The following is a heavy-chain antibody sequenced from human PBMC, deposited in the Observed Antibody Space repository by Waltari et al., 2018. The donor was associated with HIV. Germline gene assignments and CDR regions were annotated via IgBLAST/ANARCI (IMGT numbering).Heavy chain of an antibody. J-gene: IGHJ2*01. CDR1: GFTFSSHD. CDR3: ARDKVGDSYFDL. Sequence: EVQLVESGGGLVQPGGSLRLSCVASGFTFSSHDFHWVRQVAGKGLEWVSAIGAAGHTYYSASVKGRFTISRENVKNSLFLEMTSLRAGDTALYYCARDKVGDSYFDLWGRGSLVTVSS. CDR2: IGAAGHT. D-gene: IGHD4-4*01. V-gene: IGHV3-13*01.